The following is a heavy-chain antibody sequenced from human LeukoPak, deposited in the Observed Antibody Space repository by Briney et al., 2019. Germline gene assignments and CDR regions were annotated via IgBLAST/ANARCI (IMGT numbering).Heavy chain of an antibody. D-gene: IGHD6-19*01. Sequence: PGGSLRLSCSASGFTFSSYAMHWVRQAPGKGLEYVSAISSNGGSTYYADSVKGRFTISRDDSKNTLYLQMGSLRAEDTAVYYCVKDLGQQWLVSYFDYWGQGTLVTVSS. CDR3: VKDLGQQWLVSYFDY. CDR1: GFTFSSYA. V-gene: IGHV3-64D*06. J-gene: IGHJ4*03. CDR2: ISSNGGST.